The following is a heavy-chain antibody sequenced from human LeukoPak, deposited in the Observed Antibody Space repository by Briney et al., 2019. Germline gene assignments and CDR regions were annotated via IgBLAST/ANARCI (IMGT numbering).Heavy chain of an antibody. D-gene: IGHD3-3*01. CDR3: AKEGSGGGLDLDY. V-gene: IGHV3-43*02. CDR2: ISGGGSST. J-gene: IGHJ4*02. CDR1: GFTFDSYA. Sequence: GRSLRLSCAASGFTFDSYAMHWVRQAPGKGLEWVSLISGGGSSTYSADSAKGRFTISRDNSKNSLYLQMNSLRTEDTALYYCAKEGSGGGLDLDYWGQGTLVTVSS.